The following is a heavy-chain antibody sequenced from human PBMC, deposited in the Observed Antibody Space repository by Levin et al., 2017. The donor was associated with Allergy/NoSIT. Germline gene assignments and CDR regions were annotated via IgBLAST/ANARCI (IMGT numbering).Heavy chain of an antibody. V-gene: IGHV4-59*08. CDR1: GASVSDFF. CDR3: ARHANSRSYPLDY. D-gene: IGHD3-10*01. Sequence: SQTLSLTCTVSGASVSDFFWSWFRQPPGKALEWIGYVFYARSTNYNPALKSRLTILVDVSKNQFSLRLTSVTAADTAVYYCARHANSRSYPLDYWGQGTLVTVSS. CDR2: VFYARST. J-gene: IGHJ4*02.